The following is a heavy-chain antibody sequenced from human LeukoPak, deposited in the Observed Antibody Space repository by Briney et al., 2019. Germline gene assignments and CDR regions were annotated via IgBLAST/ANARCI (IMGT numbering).Heavy chain of an antibody. J-gene: IGHJ4*02. D-gene: IGHD2-2*01. CDR2: ISRSGSTI. V-gene: IGHV3-48*04. CDR3: ARDRYCSSNTCYLHFDY. CDR1: GFTFSDYS. Sequence: PGGSLRLSCAASGFTFSDYSMNCVRQAPGKGLEWVSYISRSGSTIYYADSVKGRFTISRDNAKNSLYLQMNSLRAEDTAVYYCARDRYCSSNTCYLHFDYWGQGTLVTVSS.